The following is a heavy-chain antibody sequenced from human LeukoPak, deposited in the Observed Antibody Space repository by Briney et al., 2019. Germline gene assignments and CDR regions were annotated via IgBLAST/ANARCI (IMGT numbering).Heavy chain of an antibody. CDR3: ARGADDSSGSLTNYFDY. CDR1: GGSISSGGYY. Sequence: PSETLSLTCTVSGGSISSGGYYWSWIRQPPGKGLEWIGYIFHSGSTYYNPSLKSQVTISVDRSKNQFSLKLSSVTAADTAVYYCARGADDSSGSLTNYFDYWGQGTLVTVSS. J-gene: IGHJ4*02. CDR2: IFHSGST. V-gene: IGHV4-30-2*01. D-gene: IGHD3-22*01.